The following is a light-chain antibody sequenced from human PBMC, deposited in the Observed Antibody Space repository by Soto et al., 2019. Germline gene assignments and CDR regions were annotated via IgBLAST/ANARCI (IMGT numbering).Light chain of an antibody. V-gene: IGKV1-5*01. CDR2: DAS. CDR1: QSISSW. J-gene: IGKJ2*01. CDR3: QQYNSYSYA. Sequence: DIQMTQSPSTLSASVGARVTITCRASQSISSWLAWYQQKPGKAPKLLIYDASSLESGGPSRFSGSGSGTEFTLSLCILQPDDFATYYCQQYNSYSYAFGQGTKLEIK.